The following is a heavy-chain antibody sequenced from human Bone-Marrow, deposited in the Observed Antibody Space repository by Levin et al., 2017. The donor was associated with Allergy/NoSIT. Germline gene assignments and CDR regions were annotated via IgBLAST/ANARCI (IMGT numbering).Heavy chain of an antibody. CDR3: AKDRRSQEFDY. J-gene: IGHJ4*02. D-gene: IGHD1-26*01. Sequence: PGGSLRLSCAASGFTFSSYGMHWVRQAPGKGLEWVAVISYDGSNKYYADSVKGRFTISRDNSKNTLYLQMNSLRAEDTAVYYCAKDRRSQEFDYWGQGTLVTVSS. V-gene: IGHV3-30*18. CDR2: ISYDGSNK. CDR1: GFTFSSYG.